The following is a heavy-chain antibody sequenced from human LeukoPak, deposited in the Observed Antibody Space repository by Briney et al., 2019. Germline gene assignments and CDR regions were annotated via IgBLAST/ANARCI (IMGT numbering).Heavy chain of an antibody. D-gene: IGHD6-6*01. Sequence: SETLSLTCTVSGGFISSGSYYWSWIRQPAGKGLEWIGRIYTSGSTNYNPSLKSRVTISVDTSKNQFSLKLSSVTAADTAVYYCARGESSSYYYYMGVWGKGTTVTVSS. J-gene: IGHJ6*03. CDR1: GGFISSGSYY. CDR2: IYTSGST. CDR3: ARGESSSYYYYMGV. V-gene: IGHV4-61*02.